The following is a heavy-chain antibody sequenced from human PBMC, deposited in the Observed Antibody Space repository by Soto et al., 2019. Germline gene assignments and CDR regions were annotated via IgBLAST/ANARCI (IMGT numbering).Heavy chain of an antibody. CDR1: GFTFSSYG. CDR3: ARAISRYYDFWSGYSNYYYYYGMDV. CDR2: ISSSTTI. Sequence: GGSLRLSCAASGFTFSSYGMNWVRQAPGKGLEWVSYISSSTTIYYADSVKGRFTISRDNAKNSLYLQMNSLRDEDTAVYYCARAISRYYDFWSGYSNYYYYYGMDVWGQGTTVTVSS. D-gene: IGHD3-3*01. J-gene: IGHJ6*02. V-gene: IGHV3-48*02.